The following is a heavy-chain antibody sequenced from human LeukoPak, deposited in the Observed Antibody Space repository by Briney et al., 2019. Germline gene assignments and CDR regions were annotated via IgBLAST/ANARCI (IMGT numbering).Heavy chain of an antibody. D-gene: IGHD1-1*01. CDR1: GFRLGSYS. J-gene: IGHJ3*02. Sequence: PGGSVRLSCGASGFRLGSYSMDWVCQAPGKGLEWVSHINSGSYTIYYADSVKGRFTISRDNAGNSLYLQMSSLRDEDTAVYYCARVLLERPGIDSFDMWGQGTMVTVSS. CDR2: INSGSYTI. V-gene: IGHV3-48*02. CDR3: ARVLLERPGIDSFDM.